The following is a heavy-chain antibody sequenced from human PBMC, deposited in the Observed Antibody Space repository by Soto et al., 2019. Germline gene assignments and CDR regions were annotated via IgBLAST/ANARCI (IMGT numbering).Heavy chain of an antibody. CDR3: ARGGIAAAAPPDY. Sequence: QVQLQESGPGLVKPSQTLSLTCTVSGGSISSGGYYWSWIRQHPGKGLEWIGYIYYSGSTYYNPSLMSLVTISVDTSKNQFSLKLSSVTAADTAVYYCARGGIAAAAPPDYWGQGTLVTVSS. CDR2: IYYSGST. CDR1: GGSISSGGYY. V-gene: IGHV4-31*01. J-gene: IGHJ4*02. D-gene: IGHD6-13*01.